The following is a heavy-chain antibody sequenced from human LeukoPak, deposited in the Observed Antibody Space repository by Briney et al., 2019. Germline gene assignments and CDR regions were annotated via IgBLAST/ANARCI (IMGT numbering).Heavy chain of an antibody. J-gene: IGHJ4*02. CDR1: GFTFSNYA. D-gene: IGHD4-17*01. V-gene: IGHV3-23*01. CDR2: ISISGDTT. CDR3: ANEIRPNDY. Sequence: GGSLRLSCEASGFTFSNYAMTWVRQAPGKGLEWVSAISISGDTTYYADAVKGRFTISRDNSKNTVYLQMSSLRAEDTAVYYCANEIRPNDYWGQGTLVTVSS.